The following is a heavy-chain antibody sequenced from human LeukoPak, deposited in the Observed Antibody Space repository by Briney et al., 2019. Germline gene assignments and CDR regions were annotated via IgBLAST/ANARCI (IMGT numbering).Heavy chain of an antibody. D-gene: IGHD6-13*01. CDR1: GFTFKDNY. V-gene: IGHV3-11*01. J-gene: IGHJ4*02. Sequence: GGSLRLSCAASGFTFKDNYFSWIRQAPGKGLEWVSFINVNGGAMYHADFVKGRFTMSRDNAKSSLYLEMSSLRVEDTAVYYCARGPRILAAGSYYFDYWGQGSLVTVSS. CDR3: ARGPRILAAGSYYFDY. CDR2: INVNGGAM.